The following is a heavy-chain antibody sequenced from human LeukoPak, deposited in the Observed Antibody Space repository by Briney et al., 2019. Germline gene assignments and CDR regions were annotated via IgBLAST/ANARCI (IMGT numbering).Heavy chain of an antibody. CDR2: IYYSGST. CDR1: GGSISSGDYY. D-gene: IGHD3-10*01. V-gene: IGHV4-30-4*01. CDR3: ARLLWFGEGNWFDP. Sequence: SETLSLTCTVSGGSISSGDYYWSWIRRPPGKGLEWIGYIYYSGSTYYNPSLKSRVTISVDTSKNQFSLKLSSVTAADTAVYYCARLLWFGEGNWFDPWGQGTLVTVSS. J-gene: IGHJ5*02.